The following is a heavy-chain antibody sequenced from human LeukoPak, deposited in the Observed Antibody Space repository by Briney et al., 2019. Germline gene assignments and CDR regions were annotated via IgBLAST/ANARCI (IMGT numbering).Heavy chain of an antibody. J-gene: IGHJ4*02. D-gene: IGHD1-14*01. V-gene: IGHV3-66*02. CDR1: GFTVSSNY. CDR3: ERVTTPGPRIIDY. Sequence: GGSLRLSCAASGFTVSSNYMSWVRQAPGKGLEWVSIIYTGGGTYYADSVKGRFTISRDSSKNTLHLQMNSLTAEDTVVYEFERVTTPGPRIIDYCGQGTLVTVSS. CDR2: IYTGGGT.